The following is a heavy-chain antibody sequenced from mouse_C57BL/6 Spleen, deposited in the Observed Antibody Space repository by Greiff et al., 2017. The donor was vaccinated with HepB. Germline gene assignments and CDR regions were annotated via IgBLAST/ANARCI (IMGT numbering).Heavy chain of an antibody. J-gene: IGHJ2*01. CDR3: AREDYYGSTLYYFDY. Sequence: EVKLVESGGGLVKPGGSLKLSCAASGFTFSSYAMSWVRQTPEKRLEWVATISDGGSYTYYPDNVKGRFTISRDNAKNNLYLQMSHLKSEDTAMYYCAREDYYGSTLYYFDYWGQGTTLTVSS. D-gene: IGHD1-1*01. V-gene: IGHV5-4*01. CDR2: ISDGGSYT. CDR1: GFTFSSYA.